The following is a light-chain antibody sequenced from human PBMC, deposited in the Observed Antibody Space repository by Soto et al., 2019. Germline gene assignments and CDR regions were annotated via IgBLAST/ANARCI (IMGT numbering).Light chain of an antibody. CDR2: DAS. CDR1: QSISYR. Sequence: IQMTQSPSTLSASVGDRVTITCRASQSISYRLAWYQQKPGKAPKLLIYDASSLESGVPSTFSGSGSGTEFTLTITSLQPDDFATYYCQQYNSYSWTFGQGTKVDIK. V-gene: IGKV1-5*01. J-gene: IGKJ1*01. CDR3: QQYNSYSWT.